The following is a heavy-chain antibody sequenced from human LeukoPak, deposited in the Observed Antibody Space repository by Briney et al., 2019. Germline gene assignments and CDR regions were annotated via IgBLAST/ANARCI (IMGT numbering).Heavy chain of an antibody. D-gene: IGHD4-11*01. V-gene: IGHV3-53*01. CDR3: AREMIDSSKYYYYGMDV. CDR2: IYSGGST. CDR1: GFTVSSNY. Sequence: GGSLRLSCAASGFTVSSNYMSWVRQAPGKGLEWVSVIYSGGSTYYADSVKGRFTISRDNSKNTLYLQMNSLRAEDTAVYYCAREMIDSSKYYYYGMDVWGQGTTVTVSS. J-gene: IGHJ6*02.